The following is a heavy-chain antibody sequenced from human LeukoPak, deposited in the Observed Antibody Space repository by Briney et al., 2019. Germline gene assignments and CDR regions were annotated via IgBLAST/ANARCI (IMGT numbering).Heavy chain of an antibody. CDR1: Y. Sequence: YIXXXRQAPGQGLEWMGMIYPRDGSTSYAQKFQGRVTVTRGTSTSTVHMELSGLRSEDTAVYYCARDQEGFDYWGQGTLVTVSS. CDR2: IYPRDGST. J-gene: IGHJ4*02. V-gene: IGHV1-46*01. CDR3: ARDQEGFDY.